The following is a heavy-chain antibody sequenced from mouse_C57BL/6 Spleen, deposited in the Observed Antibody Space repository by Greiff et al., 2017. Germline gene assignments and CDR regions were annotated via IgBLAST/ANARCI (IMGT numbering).Heavy chain of an antibody. CDR1: GYTFTDYN. CDR3: ARGGLGDWYFDV. Sequence: VQLKESGPELVKPGASVKMSCKASGYTFTDYNMHWVKQSHGKSLEWIGYINPNNGGTSYNQKFKGKATLTVNKSSSTAYMELRSLTSEDSAVYYCARGGLGDWYFDVWGTGTTVTVSS. V-gene: IGHV1-22*01. J-gene: IGHJ1*03. D-gene: IGHD4-1*01. CDR2: INPNNGGT.